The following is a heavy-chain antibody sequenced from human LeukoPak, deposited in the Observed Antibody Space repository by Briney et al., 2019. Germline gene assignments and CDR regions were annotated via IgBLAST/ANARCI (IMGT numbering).Heavy chain of an antibody. CDR2: INPNSGGT. CDR1: GYTFTSYD. J-gene: IGHJ4*02. CDR3: ARGDYYDSSGYWNFDY. D-gene: IGHD3-22*01. Sequence: ASVKVSCKASGYTFTSYDINWVRQATGQGLEWMGWINPNSGGTNYAQKFQGRVTMTRDTSISTAYMELSRLRSDDTAVYYCARGDYYDSSGYWNFDYWGQGTLVTVSS. V-gene: IGHV1-2*02.